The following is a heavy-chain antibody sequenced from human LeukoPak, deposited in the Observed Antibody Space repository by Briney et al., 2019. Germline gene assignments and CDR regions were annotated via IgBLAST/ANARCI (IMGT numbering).Heavy chain of an antibody. V-gene: IGHV4-39*07. CDR3: ATASGGLRSVWFDP. D-gene: IGHD5-12*01. Sequence: SETLSLTCTVSGGSISSSSYYWGWIRQPPGKGLEWIGSIYYSGGTYYNPSLKSRVTISVDTSKNQFSLKLSSVTAADTAVYYCATASGGLRSVWFDPWGQGTLVTVSS. CDR2: IYYSGGT. CDR1: GGSISSSSYY. J-gene: IGHJ5*02.